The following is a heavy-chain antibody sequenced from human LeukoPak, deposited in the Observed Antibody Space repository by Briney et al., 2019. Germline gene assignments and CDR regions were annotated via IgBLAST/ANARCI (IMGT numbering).Heavy chain of an antibody. J-gene: IGHJ3*02. CDR1: GVTFSSYA. CDR2: ISGSGGST. V-gene: IGHV3-23*01. CDR3: AKDCSSTSCSDAFDI. D-gene: IGHD2-2*01. Sequence: GGSLRLSCAASGVTFSSYAMSWVRQAPGKGLEWVSAISGSGGSTYYAYSVKGRFTISRDNSKNTLYLQMNSLRAEDTAVYYCAKDCSSTSCSDAFDIWGQGTMVTVSS.